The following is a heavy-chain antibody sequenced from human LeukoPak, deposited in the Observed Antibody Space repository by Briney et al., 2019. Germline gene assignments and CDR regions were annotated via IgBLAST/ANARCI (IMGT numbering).Heavy chain of an antibody. V-gene: IGHV1-69*06. D-gene: IGHD3-10*01. J-gene: IGHJ4*02. Sequence: SVKVSCKASGGTFSSYAISWVRQAPGQGLEWMGGIIPIFGTANYAQKFQGRVTITADKSTSTAYMELSSLRSEDTAVYYCASEDYYGSGSYWDYWGQGTLVTVSS. CDR3: ASEDYYGSGSYWDY. CDR2: IIPIFGTA. CDR1: GGTFSSYA.